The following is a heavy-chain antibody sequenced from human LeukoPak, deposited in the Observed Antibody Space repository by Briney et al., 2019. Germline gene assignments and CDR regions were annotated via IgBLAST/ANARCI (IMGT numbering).Heavy chain of an antibody. CDR2: IYYSGST. J-gene: IGHJ6*03. CDR1: GGSISSSSYY. V-gene: IGHV4-39*07. CDR3: ARTEESGYSYGYFGYYYYMDV. Sequence: SETLSLTCTVSGGSISSSSYYWGWIRQPPGKGLEWIGSIYYSGSTYYNPSLKSRVAISVDTSKNQFSLKLSSVTAADTAVYYCARTEESGYSYGYFGYYYYMDVWGKGTTVTVSS. D-gene: IGHD5-18*01.